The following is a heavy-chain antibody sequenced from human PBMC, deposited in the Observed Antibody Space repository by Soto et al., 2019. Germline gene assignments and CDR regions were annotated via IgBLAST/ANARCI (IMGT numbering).Heavy chain of an antibody. CDR2: IIPIFGTA. V-gene: IGHV1-69*06. CDR1: GGTFSSYA. D-gene: IGHD2-21*02. Sequence: SVKVSCKSSGGTFSSYAISWVRQAPGQGLEWMGGIIPIFGTANYAQKFQGRVTIIADKSTSTAYMELSSLRSEDTAVYYCARGPYYCGGDCYGAFDIWGQGTMVTV. CDR3: ARGPYYCGGDCYGAFDI. J-gene: IGHJ3*02.